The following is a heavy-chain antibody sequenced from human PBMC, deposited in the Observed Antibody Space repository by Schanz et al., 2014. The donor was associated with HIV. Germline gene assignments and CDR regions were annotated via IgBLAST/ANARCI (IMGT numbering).Heavy chain of an antibody. D-gene: IGHD2-2*01. J-gene: IGHJ3*01. CDR3: ARMSPSSTSYGDAFDV. CDR2: ISAYNGNT. CDR1: GGTFSSYA. Sequence: QVQLVQSGAEVKKPGSSVKVSCKASGGTFSSYAISWVRQAPGQGLEWMGGISAYNGNTNYAQKFQGRLTMTTDTSTSTAYMELSSLRSDDTAVYYCARMSPSSTSYGDAFDVWGQGTMITVSS. V-gene: IGHV1-18*01.